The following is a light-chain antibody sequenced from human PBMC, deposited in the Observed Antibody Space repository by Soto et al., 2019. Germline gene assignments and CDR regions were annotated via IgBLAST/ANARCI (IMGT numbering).Light chain of an antibody. CDR2: GAS. CDR1: QSVSSSY. Sequence: LLMQARDTLVLSPGVSAALSCRASQSVSSSYLAWYQQKPGQAPRLLIYGASSRATGIPDRFSGSGSGTDFTLTISRLEPDDFAVYSCQQYGSSPITFGQGTRLEIK. CDR3: QQYGSSPIT. J-gene: IGKJ5*01. V-gene: IGKV3-20*01.